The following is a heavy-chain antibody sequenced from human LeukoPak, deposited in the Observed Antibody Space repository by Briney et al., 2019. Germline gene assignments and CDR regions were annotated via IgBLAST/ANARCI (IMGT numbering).Heavy chain of an antibody. D-gene: IGHD3-10*01. CDR3: ASEPHYYGSGSFADY. CDR2: INAGNGNT. J-gene: IGHJ4*02. V-gene: IGHV1-3*01. CDR1: GYTFTSYA. Sequence: ASVNVSCTASGYTFTSYAMHWVRQAPGQRLEWMGWINAGNGNTKYSQKFQGRVTITRDTSASTAYMELSSLRSEDTAVYYCASEPHYYGSGSFADYWGQGTLVTVSS.